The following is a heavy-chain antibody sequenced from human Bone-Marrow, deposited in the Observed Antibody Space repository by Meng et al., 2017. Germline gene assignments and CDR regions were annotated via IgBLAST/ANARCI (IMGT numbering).Heavy chain of an antibody. V-gene: IGHV4-34*01. D-gene: IGHD4-23*01. CDR2: INHSGST. CDR1: GGSFSDYY. Sequence: QVQLQQWVAGLLKPSETLSLTCVVSGGSFSDYYWSWIRQPPGKGLEWIGEINHSGSTNYNPSLESRATISVDTSKNQFSLKLSSVTAADTAVYYCARGVASPIFSTVVTPAFDYWGQGTLVTASS. CDR3: ARGVASPIFSTVVTPAFDY. J-gene: IGHJ4*02.